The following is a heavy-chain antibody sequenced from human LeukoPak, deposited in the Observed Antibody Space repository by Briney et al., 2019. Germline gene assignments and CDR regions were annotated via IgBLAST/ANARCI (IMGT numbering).Heavy chain of an antibody. CDR3: ATVIPRYSGSSVGAFDI. CDR1: GFXFSSYA. D-gene: IGHD1-26*01. Sequence: GGSLRLSCAASGFXFSSYAISWVRQAPGKGLQWVSGISGSGSSTYYADSVRGRFTISRDNSKNTLYLEMNSLRAEDTAVYYCATVIPRYSGSSVGAFDIWGQGTVVIVSS. V-gene: IGHV3-23*01. CDR2: ISGSGSST. J-gene: IGHJ3*02.